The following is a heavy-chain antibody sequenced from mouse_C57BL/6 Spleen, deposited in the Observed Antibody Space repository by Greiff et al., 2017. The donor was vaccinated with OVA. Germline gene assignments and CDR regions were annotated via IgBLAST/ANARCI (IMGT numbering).Heavy chain of an antibody. CDR3: ARGGDYTFAY. V-gene: IGHV1-85*01. CDR1: GYTFTSYD. D-gene: IGHD2-12*01. J-gene: IGHJ3*01. CDR2: IYPRDGSP. Sequence: QVQLQQSGPELVKPGASVKLSCKASGYTFTSYDINWVKQRPGQGLEWIGWIYPRDGSPKYNEKFKGKATLTVDTSSSTAYMELHSLTSEDSAVYFCARGGDYTFAYWGQGTLVTVSA.